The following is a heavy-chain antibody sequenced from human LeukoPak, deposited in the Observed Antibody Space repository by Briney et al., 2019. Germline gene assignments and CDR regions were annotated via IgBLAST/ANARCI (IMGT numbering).Heavy chain of an antibody. Sequence: GGSLRLSCAASGFTFSSYSMNWVRQAPGKGLEWVSYISSSSSTIDYADSVKGRFTISRDNVKNSLYLQMNSLRAEDTAVYYCVRRFDIWGQGTMVTVSS. V-gene: IGHV3-48*01. J-gene: IGHJ3*02. CDR2: ISSSSSTI. CDR1: GFTFSSYS. CDR3: VRRFDI.